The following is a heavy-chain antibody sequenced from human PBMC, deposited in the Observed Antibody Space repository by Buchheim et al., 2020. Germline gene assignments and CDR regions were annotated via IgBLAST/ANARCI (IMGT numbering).Heavy chain of an antibody. J-gene: IGHJ4*02. CDR2: ISSSSSTI. CDR1: GFTFSSYS. CDR3: AGAWLPYYFDY. D-gene: IGHD5-24*01. V-gene: IGHV3-48*01. Sequence: EVQLVESGGGLVQPGGSLRLSCAASGFTFSSYSMNWVRQAPGKGLEWVSYISSSSSTISYADSVKGRFTISRDNAKNSLYLQMNSLRAEDTAVYYCAGAWLPYYFDYWGQGTL.